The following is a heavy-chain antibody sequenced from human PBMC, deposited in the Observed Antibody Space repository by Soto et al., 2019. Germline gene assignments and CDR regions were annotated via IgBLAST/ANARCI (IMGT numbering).Heavy chain of an antibody. J-gene: IGHJ6*02. CDR2: ISAYNGNT. Sequence: ASVKVSCKASGYTFTSYGISWVRQAPGQGLEWMGWISAYNGNTNYAQKLQGRVTMTTDTSTSTAYMQLRTLRSDDTAVYYCAGDLLPPPAGCCSGGSGRRLVLSYYYYGMDVWGQGTTVTVSS. V-gene: IGHV1-18*01. D-gene: IGHD2-15*01. CDR1: GYTFTSYG. CDR3: AGDLLPPPAGCCSGGSGRRLVLSYYYYGMDV.